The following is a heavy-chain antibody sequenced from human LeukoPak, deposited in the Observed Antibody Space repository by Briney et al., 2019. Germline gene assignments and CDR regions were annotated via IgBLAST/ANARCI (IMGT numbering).Heavy chain of an antibody. Sequence: TGGSLRLSCAASGFTFSGFGMHWVRQAPGQGLEWMAVIWFDGSKEYYADSVKGRFTISRDNSKNTLYLQMNRLRAEDTAVYYCARALYSGSFYGMDVWGQGTTVTVSS. CDR3: ARALYSGSFYGMDV. CDR2: IWFDGSKE. D-gene: IGHD1-26*01. CDR1: GFTFSGFG. J-gene: IGHJ6*02. V-gene: IGHV3-33*01.